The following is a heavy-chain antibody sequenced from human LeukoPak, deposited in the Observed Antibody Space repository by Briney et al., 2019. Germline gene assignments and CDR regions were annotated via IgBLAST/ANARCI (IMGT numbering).Heavy chain of an antibody. Sequence: SETLSLTCAVYGGSFSGYYWRWIRQPPRKGLEWIGEINHSGSTNYNPSLKSRVTISVDTSKNQFSLKLSSVTAADTGVYYCARTNYDYVWGSYRQTHFDYWGQGTLVTVSS. D-gene: IGHD3-16*02. CDR1: GGSFSGYY. CDR2: INHSGST. J-gene: IGHJ4*02. CDR3: ARTNYDYVWGSYRQTHFDY. V-gene: IGHV4-34*01.